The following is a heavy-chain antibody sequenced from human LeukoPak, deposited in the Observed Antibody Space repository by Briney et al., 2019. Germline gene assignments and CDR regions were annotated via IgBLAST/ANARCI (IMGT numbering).Heavy chain of an antibody. CDR3: ARHVSDTSSSYYYYHMDV. J-gene: IGHJ6*03. D-gene: IGHD6-6*01. Sequence: KSSETPSLTCDVSGDFIRSYWWGWVRQPAGKGLEWVGRIYATGSTKFNPSLKSRLTMSMDTSTNQLSLKLSLKLTSVTAADTAVYYCARHVSDTSSSYYYYHMDVWGKGTTVTVSS. CDR2: IYATGST. CDR1: GDFIRSYW. V-gene: IGHV4-4*07.